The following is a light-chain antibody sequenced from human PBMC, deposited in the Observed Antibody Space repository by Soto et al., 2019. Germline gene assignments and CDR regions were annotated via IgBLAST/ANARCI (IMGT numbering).Light chain of an antibody. CDR1: SSNIGAGYD. V-gene: IGLV1-40*01. CDR2: GNN. J-gene: IGLJ3*02. Sequence: QSVLTQPPSVSGAPGQRVTISCTGSSSNIGAGYDVLWYQQLPGTAPKLLIFGNNNRPSGVPDRFSGSKSGTSASLAITGLQAEDEADYYCQSYDSSLSGGVFGGGTKLTVL. CDR3: QSYDSSLSGGV.